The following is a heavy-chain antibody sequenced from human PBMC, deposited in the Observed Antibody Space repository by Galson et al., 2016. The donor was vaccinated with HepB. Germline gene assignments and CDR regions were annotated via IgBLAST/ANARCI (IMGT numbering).Heavy chain of an antibody. J-gene: IGHJ3*02. V-gene: IGHV3-23*01. CDR1: GFTFSSYG. CDR2: ITGSGGGT. Sequence: SLRLSCAASGFTFSSYGMSWVRQAPGKGLEGVSGITGSGGGTYYADSVKGRFTISRDNSKNTLYLQMNSLRAEDTAVYYCAKPHIAVAGHGGLAFNMWGQGTMVTVSS. CDR3: AKPHIAVAGHGGLAFNM. D-gene: IGHD6-19*01.